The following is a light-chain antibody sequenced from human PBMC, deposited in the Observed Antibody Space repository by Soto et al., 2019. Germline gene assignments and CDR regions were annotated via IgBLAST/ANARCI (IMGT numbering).Light chain of an antibody. CDR3: SSYTSTSTVGV. CDR1: NSDVGGYNY. CDR2: EVS. V-gene: IGLV2-14*01. J-gene: IGLJ2*01. Sequence: QSALTQPASVSGSPGQSITISCTGTNSDVGGYNYVSWYQQHPGKVPKLMIYEVSNRPSGVSNRFSGSKSGNTASLTISGLQAEDEADYYCSSYTSTSTVGVFGGGTKLTVL.